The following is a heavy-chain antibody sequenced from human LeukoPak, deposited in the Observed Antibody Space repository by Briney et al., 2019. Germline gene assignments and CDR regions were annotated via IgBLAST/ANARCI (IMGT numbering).Heavy chain of an antibody. Sequence: PGRSLRPSCAASGFPFSIFAMHWVRQAPGKGLEWVALISYDGSNEYYSDSVKGRFTISRDNSKNTLDLQMNSLRAEDTAVYYCARDGNSGYNSDYYYGMDVWGKGTTVTVSS. CDR1: GFPFSIFA. V-gene: IGHV3-30*04. J-gene: IGHJ6*04. CDR3: ARDGNSGYNSDYYYGMDV. CDR2: ISYDGSNE. D-gene: IGHD5-12*01.